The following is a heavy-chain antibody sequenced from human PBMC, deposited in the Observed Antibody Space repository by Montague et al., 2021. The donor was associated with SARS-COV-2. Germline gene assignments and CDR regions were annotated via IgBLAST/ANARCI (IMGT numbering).Heavy chain of an antibody. J-gene: IGHJ6*02. D-gene: IGHD2-21*02. V-gene: IGHV4-39*07. CDR3: ARDSMVVTALTLGLPYGMAV. CDR2: IFYSGSS. Sequence: SETLSLTCTVSGGSISSSSYYWGWIRQPPGKGLEWIGSIFYSGSSYYXPSLKSRVTISVDTSKNQFSLRLSSVTAADTAMYYCARDSMVVTALTLGLPYGMAVWGQGTTVTVSS. CDR1: GGSISSSSYY.